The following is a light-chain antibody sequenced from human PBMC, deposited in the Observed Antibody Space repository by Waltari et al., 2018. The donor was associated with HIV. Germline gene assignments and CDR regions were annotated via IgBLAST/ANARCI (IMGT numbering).Light chain of an antibody. CDR2: EVT. Sequence: QSALTQPASVSGSPGQSITISCTGTSSDVGSYNLVSWYQQHPGTAPKLMIYEVTKRPSGVSNRFSGSKSGNTASLTISVLQAEDEADYYCCSYSGTSTLVFGGGTKLTVL. CDR1: SSDVGSYNL. J-gene: IGLJ2*01. CDR3: CSYSGTSTLV. V-gene: IGLV2-23*02.